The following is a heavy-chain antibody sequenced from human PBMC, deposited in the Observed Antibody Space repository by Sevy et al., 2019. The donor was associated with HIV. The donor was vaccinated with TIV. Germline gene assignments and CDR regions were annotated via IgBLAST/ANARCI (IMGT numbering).Heavy chain of an antibody. CDR3: AREEGPNDY. J-gene: IGHJ4*02. CDR1: AFTFSSYW. CDR2: IKQDGSEK. Sequence: GGSLRLSCAASAFTFSSYWTSWVRQAPGKGLEWVANIKQDGSEKYYVDSVKGRFTISRDNAKNSLYLQMNSLRAEDTAVYYCAREEGPNDYWGQGTLVTVSS. V-gene: IGHV3-7*03.